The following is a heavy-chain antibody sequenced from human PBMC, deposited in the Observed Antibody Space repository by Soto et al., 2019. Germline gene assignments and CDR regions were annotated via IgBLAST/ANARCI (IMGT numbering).Heavy chain of an antibody. D-gene: IGHD5-18*01. V-gene: IGHV3-30-3*01. Sequence: GGSLRLSCAASGFTFSSYAMHWVRQAPGKGLEWVAVISYDGSNKYYADSVKGRFTISRDNSKNTLYLQMNSLRAEDTAVYYCARVAIVRGYSYGYWFDPWGQGTLVTVPS. CDR3: ARVAIVRGYSYGYWFDP. J-gene: IGHJ5*02. CDR1: GFTFSSYA. CDR2: ISYDGSNK.